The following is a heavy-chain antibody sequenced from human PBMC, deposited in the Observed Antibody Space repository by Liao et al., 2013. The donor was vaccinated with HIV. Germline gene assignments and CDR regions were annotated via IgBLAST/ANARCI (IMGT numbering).Heavy chain of an antibody. D-gene: IGHD5-18*01. CDR3: ARGNTAMVQIFDY. CDR1: GGSISRSSYY. V-gene: IGHV4-61*05. J-gene: IGHJ4*02. Sequence: QLQLQESGPGLVKASETLSLTCTVSGGSISRSSYYWGWIRQPPGKGLEWIGYIYYSGSTNYNPSLKSRVTISVDTSKNQFSLKLSSVTAADTAVYYCARGNTAMVQIFDYWGQGTLVTVSS. CDR2: IYYSGST.